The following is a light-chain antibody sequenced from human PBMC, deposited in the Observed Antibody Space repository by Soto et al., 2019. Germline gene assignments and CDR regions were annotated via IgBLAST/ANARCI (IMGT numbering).Light chain of an antibody. J-gene: IGKJ1*01. CDR2: AAS. CDR3: QKYVTAPKT. V-gene: IGKV1-27*01. CDR1: QGTSNF. Sequence: DFQMTQSPSSLSASVGDRVTITCRASQGTSNFLAWYQQKPGKVPKLLIYAASTLQSGVPSRFSGSGSGTDFTLTISSLQPEDVATYYCQKYVTAPKTFGQGTKVEIK.